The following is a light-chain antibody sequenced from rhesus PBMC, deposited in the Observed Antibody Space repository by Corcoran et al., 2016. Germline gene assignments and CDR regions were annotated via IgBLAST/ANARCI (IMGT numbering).Light chain of an antibody. CDR1: QNIYSN. J-gene: IGKJ3*01. CDR2: AAS. V-gene: IGKV1S12*01. Sequence: DIQMTQSPSALSASVGDRVTISCRVSQNIYSNLARYQQKPGKAPKLLIYAASRLQTGIPSRFSGSGSGTDFTLTISSLPPEGSAAYYCQHFYDNPFTFGPGTKLDIK. CDR3: QHFYDNPFT.